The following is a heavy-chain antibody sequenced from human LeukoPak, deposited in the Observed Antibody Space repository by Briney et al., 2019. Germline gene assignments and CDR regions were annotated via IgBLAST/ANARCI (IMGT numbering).Heavy chain of an antibody. CDR3: ARGVLWFGELLSPAGLYYFDY. CDR1: GYTFTGYY. CDR2: INPNSGAT. J-gene: IGHJ4*02. V-gene: IGHV1-2*02. Sequence: ASVKVSCKTSGYTFTGYYMHWVRQAPGQGLEWMGWINPNSGATNYVQKFQGRVTMTRDTSISTAYMELSRLRSDDTAVYYCARGVLWFGELLSPAGLYYFDYWGQGTLVTVSS. D-gene: IGHD3-10*01.